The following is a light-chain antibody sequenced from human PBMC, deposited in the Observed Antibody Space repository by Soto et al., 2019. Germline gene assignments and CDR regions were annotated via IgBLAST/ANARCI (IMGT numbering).Light chain of an antibody. CDR2: TAS. J-gene: IGKJ4*01. CDR1: QSVSSY. V-gene: IGKV3-11*01. Sequence: EIVLTQSPATLSLSPGERATLSCRASQSVSSYLAWYQQKPGQAPRLLIYTASNRATGIPARFSGSGSGTDFTLTISRLEPEDFAVYYCQQRSNWPLTFGGGTKVEIK. CDR3: QQRSNWPLT.